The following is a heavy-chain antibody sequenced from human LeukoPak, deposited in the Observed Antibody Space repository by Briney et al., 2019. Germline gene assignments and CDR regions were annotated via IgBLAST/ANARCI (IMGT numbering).Heavy chain of an antibody. Sequence: SETLSLTCAVYGGSFSGYYWSWIRQPPGKGLEWIGEINHSGSTNCNPSLKSRVTISVDTSKNQFSLKLSSVTAADTAVYYCARGYDSLWFDPWGQGTLVTVSS. V-gene: IGHV4-34*01. D-gene: IGHD3-22*01. CDR2: INHSGST. J-gene: IGHJ5*02. CDR3: ARGYDSLWFDP. CDR1: GGSFSGYY.